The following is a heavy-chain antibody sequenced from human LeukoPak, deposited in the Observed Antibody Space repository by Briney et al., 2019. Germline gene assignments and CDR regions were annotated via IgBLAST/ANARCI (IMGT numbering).Heavy chain of an antibody. CDR3: ARQGAVGDAFDI. Sequence: GESPKISCKGSGYSFTSYWIGRVRQMPGKGLEWMGIIHPGDSDTRYSPSFQGQVTISSDRSIISANLQWSSLKASDTAMYYCARQGAVGDAFDIWGQGTMVSVSS. CDR2: IHPGDSDT. J-gene: IGHJ3*02. D-gene: IGHD6-19*01. V-gene: IGHV5-51*01. CDR1: GYSFTSYW.